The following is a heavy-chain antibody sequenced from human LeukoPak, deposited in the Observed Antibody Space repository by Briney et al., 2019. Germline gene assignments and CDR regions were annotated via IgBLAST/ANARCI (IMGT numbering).Heavy chain of an antibody. CDR1: GLTVSDNY. J-gene: IGHJ4*02. Sequence: PGGSLRLSCAASGLTVSDNYMSWVRQAPGKGLEWVSLIYNAGSTFYADSVRGRFTISRDNSKNTLYLQMNSLTPEDTAVYYCARVRMGDDFNPFDYWGQGTLVTVSS. V-gene: IGHV3-66*02. CDR3: ARVRMGDDFNPFDY. CDR2: IYNAGST. D-gene: IGHD3-16*01.